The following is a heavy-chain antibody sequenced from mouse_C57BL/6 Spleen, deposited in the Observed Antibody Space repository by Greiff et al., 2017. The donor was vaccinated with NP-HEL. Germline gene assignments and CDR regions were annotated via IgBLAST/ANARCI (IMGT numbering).Heavy chain of an antibody. J-gene: IGHJ2*01. CDR2: INPNNGGT. Sequence: EVQLQQSGPELVKPGASVKISCKASGYTFTDYYMNWVKQSHGKSLEWIGDINPNNGGTSYNQKFKGKATLTVDKSSSTAYMELRSLTSEDSAVYYWARYGSSPYYFDYWGQGTTLTVSS. CDR1: GYTFTDYY. CDR3: ARYGSSPYYFDY. V-gene: IGHV1-26*01. D-gene: IGHD1-1*01.